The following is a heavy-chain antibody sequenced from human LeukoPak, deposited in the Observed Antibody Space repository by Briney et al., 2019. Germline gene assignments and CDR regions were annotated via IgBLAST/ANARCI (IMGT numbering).Heavy chain of an antibody. J-gene: IGHJ5*02. Sequence: GGSLRLSCAASGFTFDDYGMSWVRQAPVKGLEWVSGINWNGGSTGYADSVKGRFTISRDNAKNSLYLQMNSLRAEDTALYHCASIGYCSSTSCAPIPWGQGTLVTVSS. D-gene: IGHD2-2*01. V-gene: IGHV3-20*01. CDR3: ASIGYCSSTSCAPIP. CDR2: INWNGGST. CDR1: GFTFDDYG.